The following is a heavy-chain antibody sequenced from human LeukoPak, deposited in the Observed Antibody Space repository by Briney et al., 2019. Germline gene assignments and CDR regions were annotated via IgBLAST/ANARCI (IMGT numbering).Heavy chain of an antibody. CDR2: IKNDGSEK. CDR3: ARVGTAEGTLEDY. CDR1: GFTFSVYW. Sequence: GESLRLSCAASGFTFSVYWMSWVRQPPGRGLEWVANIKNDGSEKYYVDSVKGRFTISRDNAKNSLYLQMNSLRAEDTAVYYCARVGTAEGTLEDYWGQGTPVTVSS. D-gene: IGHD6-13*01. J-gene: IGHJ4*02. V-gene: IGHV3-7*01.